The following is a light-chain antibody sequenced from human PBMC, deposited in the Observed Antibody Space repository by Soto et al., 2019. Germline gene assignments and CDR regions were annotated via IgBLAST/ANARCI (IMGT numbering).Light chain of an antibody. CDR1: SSDVGGYNY. CDR2: DVS. V-gene: IGLV2-14*01. CDR3: SSYTSNSPHV. J-gene: IGLJ1*01. Sequence: QSVLTQPASVSGSPGQSITISCTGTSSDVGGYNYVSWYQQHPGKAPKLMIYDVSNRPSGVSIRFSGSKSGNTASLSISGLQAEDEADYYCSSYTSNSPHVFGTGTKVTGL.